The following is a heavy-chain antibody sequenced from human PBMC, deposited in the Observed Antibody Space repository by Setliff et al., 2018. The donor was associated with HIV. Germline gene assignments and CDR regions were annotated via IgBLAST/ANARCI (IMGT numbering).Heavy chain of an antibody. CDR1: GGSISSHY. CDR3: ARGGTLTVRRFWFFDL. CDR2: IYYSGST. V-gene: IGHV4-59*11. Sequence: PSETLSLTCTVSGGSISSHYWSWIRQPPGKGLEWIGSIYYSGSTYYNPSLKSRVTMSVDKSKNQFSLKLTSVTAADTAVYYCARGGTLTVRRFWFFDLWGRGTLVTVSS. J-gene: IGHJ2*01. D-gene: IGHD6-6*01.